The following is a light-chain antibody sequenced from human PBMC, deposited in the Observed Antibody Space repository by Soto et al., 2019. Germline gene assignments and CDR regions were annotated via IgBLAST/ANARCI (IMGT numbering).Light chain of an antibody. J-gene: IGKJ2*01. V-gene: IGKV3-20*01. CDR3: HHYGGSQYT. Sequence: EIVLTQSPGTLSLSPGDGATLSCRASQTVGSSFLGWYQQKPGRAPRLIMYGASNRATGIPDRFTGRGSGTDFTLTISRLDPEDFAVYYCHHYGGSQYTFGQGTKLEI. CDR1: QTVGSSF. CDR2: GAS.